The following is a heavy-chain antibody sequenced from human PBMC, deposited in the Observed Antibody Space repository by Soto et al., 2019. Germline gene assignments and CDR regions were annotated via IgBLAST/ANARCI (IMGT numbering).Heavy chain of an antibody. J-gene: IGHJ4*02. CDR3: ARDLRDSSAYAL. CDR2: IYYRGST. V-gene: IGHV4-61*01. CDR1: GDSISSGTYY. D-gene: IGHD3-22*01. Sequence: QVQLQESGPGLVKPSETLSLTCTVSGDSISSGTYYWSWIRQPPGKELEWIGYIYYRGSTNYNPSLKSRVTISLETSKNQFSLTLNSVTAADTAVYYCARDLRDSSAYALWGQGTLVTVSS.